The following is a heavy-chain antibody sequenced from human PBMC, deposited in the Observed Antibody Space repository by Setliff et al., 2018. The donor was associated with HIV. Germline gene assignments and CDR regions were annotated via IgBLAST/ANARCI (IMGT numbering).Heavy chain of an antibody. CDR1: SGSVSGYY. J-gene: IGHJ6*03. V-gene: IGHV4-59*08. Sequence: PSETLSLTCSVSSGSVSGYYWGRIRQPPGKKLEWIGYIHSSGSTIYSASLKSRVSISVDTSRNQVSLRLSSVTAADTAVYHCSRGSYYMDVWGKGTTVTVSS. CDR2: IHSSGST. D-gene: IGHD3-16*01. CDR3: SRGSYYMDV.